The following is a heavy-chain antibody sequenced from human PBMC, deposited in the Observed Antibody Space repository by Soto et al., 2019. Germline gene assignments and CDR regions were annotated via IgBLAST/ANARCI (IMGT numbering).Heavy chain of an antibody. J-gene: IGHJ4*02. V-gene: IGHV3-30*03. CDR1: GFAFSSYG. D-gene: IGHD5-18*01. CDR2: ISYDGSLQ. CDR3: VSDRGYGHASVPYS. Sequence: QAQLVESGGGVVQPGRSLRLSCAASGFAFSSYGMHWVRQAPRTGLEWVAVISYDGSLQHYADSVKGRFTISRDNSKNMVLLQMSSLRAEDTAVYYCVSDRGYGHASVPYSWGQGTLVSVSS.